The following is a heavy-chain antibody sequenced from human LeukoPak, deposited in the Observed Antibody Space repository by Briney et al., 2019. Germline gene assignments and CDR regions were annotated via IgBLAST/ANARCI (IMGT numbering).Heavy chain of an antibody. CDR1: GFTFSSYW. Sequence: GGSLRLSCAASGFTFSSYWMSWVRQAPGKGLEWVANIKQDGSEKYYVDSVKGRFTMSRANAKNSLYLQMNSLRAEDTAVYYCARDYGGSSPFDYWGQGTLVTVSS. D-gene: IGHD4-23*01. J-gene: IGHJ4*02. CDR2: IKQDGSEK. CDR3: ARDYGGSSPFDY. V-gene: IGHV3-7*01.